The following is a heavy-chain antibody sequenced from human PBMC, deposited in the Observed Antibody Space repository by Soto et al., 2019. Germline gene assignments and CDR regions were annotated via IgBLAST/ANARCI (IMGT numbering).Heavy chain of an antibody. J-gene: IGHJ6*03. CDR1: GFTFSSYG. V-gene: IGHV3-33*01. CDR3: AREAAGVDWSYGHYYYYYMDV. D-gene: IGHD5-18*01. CDR2: IWYDGSNK. Sequence: GGSLRLSCAASGFTFSSYGMHWVRQAPGKGLEWVAVIWYDGSNKYYADSVKGRFTISRDNSKNTLYLQMNSLRAEDTAVYYCAREAAGVDWSYGHYYYYYMDVWGKGTTVTVSS.